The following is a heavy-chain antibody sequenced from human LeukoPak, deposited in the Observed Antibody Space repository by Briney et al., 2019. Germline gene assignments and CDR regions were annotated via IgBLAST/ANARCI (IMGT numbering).Heavy chain of an antibody. D-gene: IGHD6-13*01. J-gene: IGHJ4*02. Sequence: ASVKVSCKASGYTFTGYYMHWVRQAPGQGLEWMGWINPNSGGTNYAQKFQGRVTMTRNTSISIAYMELSSLRSEDTAVYYCARGPAAAGYYWGQGTLVTVSS. CDR2: INPNSGGT. CDR3: ARGPAAAGYY. CDR1: GYTFTGYY. V-gene: IGHV1-2*02.